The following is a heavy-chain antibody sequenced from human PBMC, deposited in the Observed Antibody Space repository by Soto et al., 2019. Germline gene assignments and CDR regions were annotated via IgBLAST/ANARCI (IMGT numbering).Heavy chain of an antibody. V-gene: IGHV1-18*01. J-gene: IGHJ4*02. D-gene: IGHD3-16*02. CDR1: GYTFTSYG. CDR3: ARVGWAGDYVWGSYRNYFDF. CDR2: ISAYNGNT. Sequence: ASVKVSCKASGYTFTSYGISWVRQAPGQGLEWMGWISAYNGNTNYAQKLQGRVTMTTDTSTSTAYMELRSLRSDDTAVYYCARVGWAGDYVWGSYRNYFDFWGQGTLVTVSS.